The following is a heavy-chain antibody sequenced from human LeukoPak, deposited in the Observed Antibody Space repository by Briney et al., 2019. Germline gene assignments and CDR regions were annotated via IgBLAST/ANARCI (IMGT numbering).Heavy chain of an antibody. CDR1: GFRFSSYA. CDR3: AKGGEWLVASAYYYYYMDV. J-gene: IGHJ6*03. Sequence: PGGSLRLSCAASGFRFSSYAMSWVRQAPGKGLEWVSVISGSGGSTYYADSVKGRFTISRDYAKNTLYLQMNSLRAEDTAVYYCAKGGEWLVASAYYYYYMDVWGKGTTVTISS. CDR2: ISGSGGST. V-gene: IGHV3-23*01. D-gene: IGHD6-19*01.